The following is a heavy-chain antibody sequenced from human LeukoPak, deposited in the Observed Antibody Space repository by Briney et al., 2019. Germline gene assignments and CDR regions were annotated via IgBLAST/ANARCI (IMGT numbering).Heavy chain of an antibody. CDR1: GYTFTSYD. J-gene: IGHJ4*02. CDR2: MNPNSGNT. D-gene: IGHD6-13*01. V-gene: IGHV1-8*03. Sequence: ASVKVSCKASGYTFTSYDINWVRQATGQGLEWMGWMNPNSGNTGYAQKFQGRVTITRNTSISTAYMELSSLRSEDTAVYYCARGDQLVDNFDYWGQGTLVTVSS. CDR3: ARGDQLVDNFDY.